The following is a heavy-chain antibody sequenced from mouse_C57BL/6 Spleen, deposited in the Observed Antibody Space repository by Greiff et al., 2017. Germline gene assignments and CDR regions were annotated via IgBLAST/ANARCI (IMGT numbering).Heavy chain of an antibody. CDR3: ARRGIYDYDRGYYFDY. Sequence: EVNVVESGGGLVKPGGSLKLSCAASGFTFSDYGMHWVRQAPEKGLEWVAYISSGSSTIYYTDTVKGRFTISRDNAKNTLFLQMTSLRSEDTAMYFCARRGIYDYDRGYYFDYWGQGTTLTVSS. J-gene: IGHJ2*01. CDR2: ISSGSSTI. D-gene: IGHD2-4*01. V-gene: IGHV5-17*01. CDR1: GFTFSDYG.